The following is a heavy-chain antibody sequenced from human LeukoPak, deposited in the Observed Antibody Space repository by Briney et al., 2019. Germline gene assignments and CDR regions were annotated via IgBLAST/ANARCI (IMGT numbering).Heavy chain of an antibody. D-gene: IGHD1-26*01. V-gene: IGHV3-21*01. Sequence: GGSLRLSCAASGFTFSSYSMNWVRQAPGKGLEWVSSISGSSSYIYYADSVKGRFSISRDNAKNSLYLQMNSLRAEDTAVYYCARDLLGWELHYFDYWGQGTLVTVSS. CDR2: ISGSSSYI. J-gene: IGHJ4*02. CDR3: ARDLLGWELHYFDY. CDR1: GFTFSSYS.